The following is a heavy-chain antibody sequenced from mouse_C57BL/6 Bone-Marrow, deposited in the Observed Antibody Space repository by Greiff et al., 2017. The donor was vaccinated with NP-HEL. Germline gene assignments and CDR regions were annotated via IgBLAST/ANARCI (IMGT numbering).Heavy chain of an antibody. D-gene: IGHD1-1*01. CDR1: GYTFTSYW. Sequence: VQLKESGAELVKPGASVKLSCKASGYTFTSYWMQWVKQRPGQGLEWIGEIDPSDSYTNYNQKFKGKATLTVDTSSSTAYMQLSSLTSEDSAVYYCARLGYYGSRDYWGQGTTLTVSS. CDR2: IDPSDSYT. V-gene: IGHV1-50*01. CDR3: ARLGYYGSRDY. J-gene: IGHJ2*01.